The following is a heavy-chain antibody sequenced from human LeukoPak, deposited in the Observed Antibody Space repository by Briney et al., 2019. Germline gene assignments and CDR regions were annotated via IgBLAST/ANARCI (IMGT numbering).Heavy chain of an antibody. CDR1: GYTFTGYY. CDR3: ARVVAARNWYFDL. Sequence: ASVKVSCKASGYTFTGYYMHWVRQAPGQGLEWMGRINPHSGGTNYAQKFQGRVTMTRDTSISTAYMELSRLRSDDTAVYYCARVVAARNWYFDLWGRGTLVTVSS. D-gene: IGHD6-6*01. CDR2: INPHSGGT. V-gene: IGHV1-2*06. J-gene: IGHJ2*01.